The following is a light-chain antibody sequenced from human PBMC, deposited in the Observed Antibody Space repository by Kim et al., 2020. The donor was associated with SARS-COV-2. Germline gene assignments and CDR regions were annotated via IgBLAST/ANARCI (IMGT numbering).Light chain of an antibody. CDR2: GAS. Sequence: EIVMTQSPATLSVSPGERATLSCRASQGVSSKLAWYQQSPGQAPRLLIYGASTRATGIPARFSGSGSGTEFTLTISSLQSEDFAVYYCQQYNSWPLTFGEGTKVDIK. CDR1: QGVSSK. J-gene: IGKJ4*01. V-gene: IGKV3-15*01. CDR3: QQYNSWPLT.